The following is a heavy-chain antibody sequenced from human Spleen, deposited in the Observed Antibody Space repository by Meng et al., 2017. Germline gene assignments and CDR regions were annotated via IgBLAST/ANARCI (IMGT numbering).Heavy chain of an antibody. CDR3: ARDNSEIGANYYYYGMDV. CDR1: GYTFTKYF. CDR2: IHPSGGDT. Sequence: ASVKVSCKASGYTFTKYFMHWVRQAPGQGLEWMGIIHPSGGDTSYAQRFQGRVTMTKDTSTSTVYMELSSLRSQDTAVYYCARDNSEIGANYYYYGMDVWGQGTTVTVSS. J-gene: IGHJ6*02. D-gene: IGHD3-16*01. V-gene: IGHV1-46*01.